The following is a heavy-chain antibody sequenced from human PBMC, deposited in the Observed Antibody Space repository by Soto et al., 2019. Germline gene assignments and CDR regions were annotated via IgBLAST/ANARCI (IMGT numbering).Heavy chain of an antibody. J-gene: IGHJ3*02. CDR1: GGSITKYY. CDR3: AISLYYDIWGSYRQDVFDM. D-gene: IGHD3-16*02. V-gene: IGHV4-59*12. CDR2: MYYGGST. Sequence: QVQLQESGPGLVKPSETLSLTCSVSGGSITKYYCNWIRQPPGKGLEWIGNMYYGGSTNYSPSFKSRVTMSGGTSRNHFSLKLSSVTAADTAVYYCAISLYYDIWGSYRQDVFDMWGQGTMVTVSS.